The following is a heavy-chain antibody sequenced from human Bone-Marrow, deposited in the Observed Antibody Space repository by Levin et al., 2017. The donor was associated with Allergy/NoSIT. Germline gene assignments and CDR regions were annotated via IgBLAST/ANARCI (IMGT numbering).Heavy chain of an antibody. J-gene: IGHJ4*02. Sequence: PGGSLRLSCKASGYSFTNYGINWVRQVPGQGLEWMGWISAYNGNSISAEKFQSRVAMTTDTSTTTAYMELRSLSSDDTAVYFCARYGGSDMVIDHWGQGTQVTVSS. V-gene: IGHV1-18*01. CDR2: ISAYNGNS. CDR3: ARYGGSDMVIDH. CDR1: GYSFTNYG. D-gene: IGHD1-26*01.